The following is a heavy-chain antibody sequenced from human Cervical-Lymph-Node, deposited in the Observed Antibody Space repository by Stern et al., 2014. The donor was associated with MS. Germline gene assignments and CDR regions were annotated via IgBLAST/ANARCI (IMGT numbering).Heavy chain of an antibody. Sequence: QVQLVQSGTEVKKPGASVRVSCKASGHTFDYGISWMRQAPRQGLEWMGWISAYNGNTKSLQKLQDRFTMTTDSSTKTVFMELRSLSEDDTAIYYCARDSSDGFDSWGQGTLVIVSS. CDR3: ARDSSDGFDS. J-gene: IGHJ4*02. D-gene: IGHD2-15*01. V-gene: IGHV1-18*01. CDR1: GHTFDYG. CDR2: ISAYNGNT.